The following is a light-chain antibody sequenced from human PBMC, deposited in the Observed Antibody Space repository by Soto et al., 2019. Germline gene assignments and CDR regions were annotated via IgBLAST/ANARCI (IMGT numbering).Light chain of an antibody. V-gene: IGKV3-20*01. CDR2: GAS. CDR3: PQFGSSPLT. Sequence: EIVLTQSPGTLSLSPGERATLSCRASQSVSSSYLAWYQQKPGQAARLLIYGASSRATGIPDRFSGSGSGTDFTLTITRLAPEDFAVYYCPQFGSSPLTFGGGTKVAVK. CDR1: QSVSSSY. J-gene: IGKJ4*01.